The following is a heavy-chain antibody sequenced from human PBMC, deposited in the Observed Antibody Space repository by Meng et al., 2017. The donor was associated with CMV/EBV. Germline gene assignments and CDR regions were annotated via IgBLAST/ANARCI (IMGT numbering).Heavy chain of an antibody. CDR3: ATEGGFNWNYRAIDY. V-gene: IGHV4-39*07. CDR1: GGSISSSSYY. D-gene: IGHD1-7*01. J-gene: IGHJ4*02. CDR2: IYYSGST. Sequence: SETLSLTCTVSGGSISSSSYYWGWIRQPPGKGLEWIGSIYYSGSTYYNPSLKSRVTISVDTSKNQFSLKLSSVTAADTAVYYCATEGGFNWNYRAIDYWGQGTLVTVSS.